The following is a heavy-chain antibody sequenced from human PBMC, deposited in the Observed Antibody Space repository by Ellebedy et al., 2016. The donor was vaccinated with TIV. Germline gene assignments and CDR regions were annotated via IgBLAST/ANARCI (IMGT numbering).Heavy chain of an antibody. Sequence: SETLSLTXAVYGGSFSGYYWSWIRQPPGKGLEWIGEINHSGSTNYNPSLKSRVTISVDTSKNQFSLKLSSVTAADTAVYYCARGVRYCSSTSCPYYYYYYMDVWGKGTTVTVSS. CDR3: ARGVRYCSSTSCPYYYYYYMDV. D-gene: IGHD2-2*01. V-gene: IGHV4-34*01. J-gene: IGHJ6*03. CDR2: INHSGST. CDR1: GGSFSGYY.